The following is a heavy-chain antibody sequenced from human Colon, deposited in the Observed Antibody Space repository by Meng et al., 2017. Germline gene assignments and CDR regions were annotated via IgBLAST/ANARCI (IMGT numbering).Heavy chain of an antibody. V-gene: IGHV1-3*01. J-gene: IGHJ4*02. CDR1: GSTFTAFG. Sequence: QVQLVQSGAEVKNPGAAVKVSCKASGSTFTAFGIHWVRQAPGQRLEWMGWINAGNGITQFSQNFQGRVTLTRDTSASTVYMELSGLSSEDTAVYYCTSPIYWGQGTLVTVSS. CDR3: TSPIY. CDR2: INAGNGIT. D-gene: IGHD3-9*01.